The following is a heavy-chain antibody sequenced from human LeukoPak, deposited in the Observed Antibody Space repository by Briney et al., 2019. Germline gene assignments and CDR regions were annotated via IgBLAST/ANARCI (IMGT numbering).Heavy chain of an antibody. J-gene: IGHJ5*02. D-gene: IGHD6-19*01. CDR2: IYSSGST. CDR3: ASVPYSSGWYNWFDP. V-gene: IGHV4-59*01. Sequence: SETLSLTCTVSGGSISSYYWSWIRQPPGKGLEWIGYIYSSGSTNYNPSLKSRVTISVDTSKNQFSLKLSSVTAADTAVYYCASVPYSSGWYNWFDPWGQGTLVTVSS. CDR1: GGSISSYY.